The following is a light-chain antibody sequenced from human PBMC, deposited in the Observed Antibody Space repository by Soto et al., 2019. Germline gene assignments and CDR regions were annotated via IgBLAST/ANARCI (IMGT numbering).Light chain of an antibody. V-gene: IGLV1-40*01. CDR1: SSDIGAGYR. Sequence: QSVLTQPPSVSAAPGQKVTISCSGSSSDIGAGYRVRWYQQVPGTAPKLLIYDNTNRPSGVSVRFSGSKSGTSASLAISGLQAEDEADYYCQSFDKYLSAVVFGGGTKLTVL. J-gene: IGLJ2*01. CDR3: QSFDKYLSAVV. CDR2: DNT.